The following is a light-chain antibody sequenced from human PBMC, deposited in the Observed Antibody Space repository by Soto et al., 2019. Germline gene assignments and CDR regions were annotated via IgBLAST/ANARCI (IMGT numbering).Light chain of an antibody. Sequence: QSVLTQAPSASASLGASVKLTCTLSSGHSSYAITWHQQQPEKGPRFLMKLHSDGSHNKGDGIPDRFSGSSSGAERCLTISSLQSEDEADYYCQTWGTDTVVFGGGTKLTVL. CDR2: LHSDGSH. J-gene: IGLJ2*01. CDR1: SGHSSYA. CDR3: QTWGTDTVV. V-gene: IGLV4-69*01.